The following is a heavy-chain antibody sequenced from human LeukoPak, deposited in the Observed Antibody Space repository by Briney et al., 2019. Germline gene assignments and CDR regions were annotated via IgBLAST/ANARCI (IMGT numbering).Heavy chain of an antibody. D-gene: IGHD3-22*01. CDR2: INHSGST. CDR3: ARHLYYDSSGYYDY. J-gene: IGHJ4*02. CDR1: GGSFSGYY. V-gene: IGHV4-34*01. Sequence: SETLSLTCAVYGGSFSGYYWSWIRQPPGKGLEWIGEINHSGSTNYNPSLKSRVTISVDTSKNQFSLKLSSVTAADTAVYYCARHLYYDSSGYYDYWGRGTLVTVSS.